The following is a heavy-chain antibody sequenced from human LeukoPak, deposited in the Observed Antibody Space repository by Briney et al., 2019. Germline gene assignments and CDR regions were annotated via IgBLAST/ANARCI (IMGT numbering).Heavy chain of an antibody. D-gene: IGHD1-26*01. Sequence: SLKVSCKASGGTFSSYAISWVRQAPGQGLEWMGGIIPIFGTANYAQKFQGRVTITTDESTSTAYMELSSLRSEDTAVYYCARENSGSYYPPAAFDIWGQGTMVTVSS. CDR1: GGTFSSYA. J-gene: IGHJ3*02. V-gene: IGHV1-69*05. CDR2: IIPIFGTA. CDR3: ARENSGSYYPPAAFDI.